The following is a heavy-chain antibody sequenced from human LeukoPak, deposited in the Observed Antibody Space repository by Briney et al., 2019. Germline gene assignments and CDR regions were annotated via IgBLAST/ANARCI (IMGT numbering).Heavy chain of an antibody. CDR3: ARGLVGALFDY. Sequence: PSETLSLTCTVAGGSISSGSYDWRWIRQPGGKGLEWIGRIYTSGSTNYNPSLKSRVTISVDTSKNQFSLKLSSVTAADTAVYYRARGLVGALFDYWGQGTLVTVSS. CDR2: IYTSGST. J-gene: IGHJ4*02. D-gene: IGHD1-26*01. CDR1: GGSISSGSYD. V-gene: IGHV4-61*02.